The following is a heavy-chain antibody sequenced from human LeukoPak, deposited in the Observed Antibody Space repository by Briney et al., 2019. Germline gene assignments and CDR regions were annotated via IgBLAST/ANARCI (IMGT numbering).Heavy chain of an antibody. V-gene: IGHV3-64*01. CDR2: ISANGGST. CDR3: ARGRGYIYGYDY. CDR1: GFMFSDYD. J-gene: IGHJ4*02. Sequence: GGSLRLSCAASGFMFSDYDMHWVRQAPGKGLEYVSHISANGGSTYYVISVKGRFTISRDNSKNTLYLQMGSLRAEDMAVYYCARGRGYIYGYDYWGQGTLVTVSS. D-gene: IGHD5-18*01.